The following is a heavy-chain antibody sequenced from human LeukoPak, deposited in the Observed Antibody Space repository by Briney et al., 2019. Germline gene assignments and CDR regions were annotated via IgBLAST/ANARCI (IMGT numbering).Heavy chain of an antibody. CDR2: INHSGST. CDR1: GGSFSGYY. CDR3: VFFYDRDAFDI. J-gene: IGHJ3*02. V-gene: IGHV4-34*01. Sequence: RTSETLSLTCAVYGGSFSGYYWSWIRQPPGKGLEWIGEINHSGSTNYNPSLKSRVTISVDTSKNQFSLKLSSVTAADTAVYYCVFFYDRDAFDIWGQGTMVTVSS. D-gene: IGHD3-22*01.